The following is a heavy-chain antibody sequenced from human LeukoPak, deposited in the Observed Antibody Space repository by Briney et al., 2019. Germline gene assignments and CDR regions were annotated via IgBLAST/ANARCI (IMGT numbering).Heavy chain of an antibody. CDR3: AKDIMYHTSGMPFDY. CDR2: ISGSGGST. CDR1: GFTFSSYG. D-gene: IGHD3-16*01. J-gene: IGHJ4*02. Sequence: PGGSLRLSCAASGFTFSSYGMSWVRQAPGKGLEWASAISGSGGSTYYADSVKGRFTISRDNSKNTLSLQMNSLRDEDTAVYYCAKDIMYHTSGMPFDYWGQGTLVTVSS. V-gene: IGHV3-23*01.